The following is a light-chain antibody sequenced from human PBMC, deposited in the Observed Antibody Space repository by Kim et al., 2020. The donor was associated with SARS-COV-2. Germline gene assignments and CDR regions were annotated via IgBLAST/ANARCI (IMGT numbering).Light chain of an antibody. Sequence: DIQMTQSPSSLSASVGDRVTITCQASDNIKNHLSWFQQRPGRAPKVLIQGAVNLETGVPSRFSATGFGTEFTLTISSLQPEDLATYFCQQYYDDVTFGQGTKVDIK. CDR2: GAV. V-gene: IGKV1-33*01. J-gene: IGKJ1*01. CDR1: DNIKNH. CDR3: QQYYDDVT.